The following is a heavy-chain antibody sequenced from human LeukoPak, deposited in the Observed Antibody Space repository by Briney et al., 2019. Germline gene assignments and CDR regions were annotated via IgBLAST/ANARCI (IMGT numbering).Heavy chain of an antibody. CDR2: ISWNSGSI. Sequence: PGRSLRLSCAASGFTFDDYAMHWVRQAPGKGLEWVSGISWNSGSIGYADSVKGRFTISRHNAKNSLYLQMNSLRAEDTALYYCAKDFRCSSTSCYTGFDYWGQGTLVTVSS. CDR1: GFTFDDYA. V-gene: IGHV3-9*01. D-gene: IGHD2-2*02. CDR3: AKDFRCSSTSCYTGFDY. J-gene: IGHJ4*02.